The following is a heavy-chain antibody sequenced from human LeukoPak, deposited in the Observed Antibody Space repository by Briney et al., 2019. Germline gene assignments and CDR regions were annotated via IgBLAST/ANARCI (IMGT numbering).Heavy chain of an antibody. V-gene: IGHV1-24*01. CDR2: FDPEDGET. J-gene: IGHJ4*02. CDR3: ATTLSGYYDSSGYFPNY. Sequence: ASVKVSCKVSGYTLTELSMHWVRQAPGKGLEWMGGFDPEDGETIYAQKFQGRVTMTEDTSTDTAYMELSSLRSEDTAVYYCATTLSGYYDSSGYFPNYWGQGTLVTVSS. CDR1: GYTLTELS. D-gene: IGHD3-22*01.